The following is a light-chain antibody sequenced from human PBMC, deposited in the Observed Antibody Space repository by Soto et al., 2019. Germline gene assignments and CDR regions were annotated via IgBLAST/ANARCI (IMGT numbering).Light chain of an antibody. V-gene: IGLV2-11*01. CDR2: DVT. J-gene: IGLJ2*01. CDR3: SSFTTSRSLVV. Sequence: QSALTQPRSVSGSPGQSVTISCTGTSSDVGAYNFVSWYQHHPGKAPKLIIYDVTERPSGVPDRFSGSKSGNSASLTISGLQTEDEADYYCSSFTTSRSLVVFGGGTKVTVL. CDR1: SSDVGAYNF.